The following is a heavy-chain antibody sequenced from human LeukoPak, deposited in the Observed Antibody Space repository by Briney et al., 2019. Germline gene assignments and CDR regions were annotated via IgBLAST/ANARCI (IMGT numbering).Heavy chain of an antibody. CDR3: ARGITMIRGVITTPFDY. CDR1: GYTFTNYY. Sequence: GASVKVSCKASGYTFTNYYMHWVRQAPGQGLEWMGILNPSSGSADYAQKLLGRVTVTRDTSTSTVYMELSSLRSEDTAVYYCARGITMIRGVITTPFDYWGQGTLVTVSP. D-gene: IGHD3-10*01. J-gene: IGHJ4*02. CDR2: LNPSSGSA. V-gene: IGHV1-46*01.